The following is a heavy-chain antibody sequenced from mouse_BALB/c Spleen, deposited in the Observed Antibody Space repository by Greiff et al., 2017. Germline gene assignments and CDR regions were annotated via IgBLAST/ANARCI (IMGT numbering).Heavy chain of an antibody. J-gene: IGHJ3*01. Sequence: VKLMESGAELAKPGASVKMSCKASGYTFTSYWMHWVKQRPGQGLEWIGYINPSTGYTEYNQKFKDKATLTADKSSSTAYMQLSSLTSEDSAVYYCARSPSSTMITTWFAYWGQGTLVTVSA. CDR3: ARSPSSTMITTWFAY. CDR2: INPSTGYT. D-gene: IGHD2-4*01. CDR1: GYTFTSYW. V-gene: IGHV1-7*01.